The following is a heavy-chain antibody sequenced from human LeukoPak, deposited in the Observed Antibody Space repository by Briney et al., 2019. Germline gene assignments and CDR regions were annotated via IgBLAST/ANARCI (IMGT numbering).Heavy chain of an antibody. J-gene: IGHJ4*02. CDR3: AGLAGYSSAPNRGYFDY. D-gene: IGHD6-19*01. CDR1: GGSISSGGYY. V-gene: IGHV4-30-2*01. CDR2: IYHSGST. Sequence: SKTLSLTCTVSGGSISSGGYYWSWIRQPPGKGLEWIGYIYHSGSTYYNPSLKSRVTISVDRSKNQFSLKLSSVTAADTAVYYCAGLAGYSSAPNRGYFDYWGQGTLVTVSS.